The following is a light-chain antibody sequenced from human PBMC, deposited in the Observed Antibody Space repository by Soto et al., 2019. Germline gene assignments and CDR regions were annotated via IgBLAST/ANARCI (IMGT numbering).Light chain of an antibody. CDR2: DVT. CDR3: FSYAVSPRV. V-gene: IGLV2-11*01. J-gene: IGLJ1*01. CDR1: SSDVGGYDH. Sequence: QSALTQPHSVSGSPGQSVTISCTGTSSDVGGYDHVSWYQQHPGKAPKPMIYDVTKRPSGVPDRFSGSKSGNTASLTISGLQAEEEANYYCFSYAVSPRVFGAGTKLTVL.